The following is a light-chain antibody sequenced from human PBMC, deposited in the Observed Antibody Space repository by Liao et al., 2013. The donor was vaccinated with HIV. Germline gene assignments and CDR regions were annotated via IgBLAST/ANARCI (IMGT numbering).Light chain of an antibody. Sequence: SYELTQTPSVSVSPGQTARIACSGDKLGNKYACWYQVKPGQSPVLVIYQDNKRPSGIPERFSGSNSGNTATLTISGTQAMDEADYFCQAWDRSADVVFGGGTKLTVL. CDR3: QAWDRSADVV. CDR1: KLGNKY. J-gene: IGLJ2*01. CDR2: QDN. V-gene: IGLV3-1*01.